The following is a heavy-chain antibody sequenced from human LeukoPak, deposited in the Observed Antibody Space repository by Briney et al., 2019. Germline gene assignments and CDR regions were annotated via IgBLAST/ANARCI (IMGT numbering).Heavy chain of an antibody. Sequence: PGGSLRLSCAASGFTFSSYAMSWVRQAPGKGLEWVSTISSPTSSAHYADFVKGRFTISRDNSKNTLYLQMNSLRAEDTAVYYCARDTRIDYGDYGFLVDYWGQGTLVTVSS. V-gene: IGHV3-23*01. J-gene: IGHJ4*02. D-gene: IGHD4-17*01. CDR3: ARDTRIDYGDYGFLVDY. CDR1: GFTFSSYA. CDR2: ISSPTSSA.